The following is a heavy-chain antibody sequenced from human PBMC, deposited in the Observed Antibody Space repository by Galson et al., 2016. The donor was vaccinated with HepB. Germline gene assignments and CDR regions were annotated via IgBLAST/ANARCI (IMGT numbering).Heavy chain of an antibody. Sequence: SLRLSCAASGFTFSSYVMSWVRQAPGKGLEWVSVISGSGGSTYYADSAKGRFSISRDNSKNTLYLQMNSLGAEDTAIYYCVKGSIGSGGLDVWGPGTTVTVSS. CDR1: GFTFSSYV. D-gene: IGHD2-15*01. J-gene: IGHJ6*01. V-gene: IGHV3-23*01. CDR2: ISGSGGST. CDR3: VKGSIGSGGLDV.